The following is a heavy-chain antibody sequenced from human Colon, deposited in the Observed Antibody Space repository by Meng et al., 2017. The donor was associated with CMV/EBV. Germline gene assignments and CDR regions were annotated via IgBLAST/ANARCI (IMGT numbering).Heavy chain of an antibody. D-gene: IGHD3-3*01. CDR1: GFTFSSYA. CDR3: AKGSATSRPYYFDY. CDR2: ISYDGTNT. Sequence: GESLKISCAASGFTFSSYAMHWVRQAPGKGLEWVAVISYDGTNTHYADSVKGRFTISRDNSKNTLYLQMNSLRAEDTAVYYCAKGSATSRPYYFDYWGQGTLVTVSS. J-gene: IGHJ4*02. V-gene: IGHV3-30-3*01.